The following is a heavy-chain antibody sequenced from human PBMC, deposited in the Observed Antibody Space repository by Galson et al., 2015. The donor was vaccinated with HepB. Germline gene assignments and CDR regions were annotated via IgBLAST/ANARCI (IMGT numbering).Heavy chain of an antibody. V-gene: IGHV3-30*18. J-gene: IGHJ2*01. D-gene: IGHD6-19*01. CDR1: GFTLSNHA. CDR2: ISFEGTAT. CDR3: AKDWGFTVAGTHWYFDL. Sequence: SLRLSCAASGFTLSNHAMHWVRQAPGKGLEWVALISFEGTATYYGDSVKGRFTISRDISKNTLHLPMNSLRPEDSAVYYCAKDWGFTVAGTHWYFDLWGRGTLVTVSS.